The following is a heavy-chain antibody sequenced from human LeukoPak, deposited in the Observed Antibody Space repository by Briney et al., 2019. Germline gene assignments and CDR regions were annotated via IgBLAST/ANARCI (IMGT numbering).Heavy chain of an antibody. CDR2: IYYSGST. CDR3: ARRGTEDCTNGVCPFDY. D-gene: IGHD2-8*01. Sequence: SETLSLTCTVSGGSISSSSYYWGWIRQPPGKGLEWIGSIYYSGSTYYNPSLKSRVTISVDTSKNQFSLKLSSVTAADTAVYYCARRGTEDCTNGVCPFDYWGQGTLVTVSS. V-gene: IGHV4-39*07. CDR1: GGSISSSSYY. J-gene: IGHJ4*02.